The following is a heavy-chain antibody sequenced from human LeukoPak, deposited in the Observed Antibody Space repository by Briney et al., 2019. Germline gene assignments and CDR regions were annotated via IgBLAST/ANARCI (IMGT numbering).Heavy chain of an antibody. CDR3: AREGWGMIAAAGTIHAFDI. J-gene: IGHJ3*02. Sequence: GASVKVSCKASGGTFSSYAISWVRQAPGQGLEWMGGIIPIFGTANYAQKFQGRVTITADKSTSTAYMELSSLRSEDTAVYYCAREGWGMIAAAGTIHAFDIWGQGTMVTVSS. CDR2: IIPIFGTA. V-gene: IGHV1-69*06. CDR1: GGTFSSYA. D-gene: IGHD6-13*01.